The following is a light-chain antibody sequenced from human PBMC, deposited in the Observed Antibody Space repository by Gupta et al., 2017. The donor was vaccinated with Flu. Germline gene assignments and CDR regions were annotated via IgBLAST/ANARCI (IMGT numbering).Light chain of an antibody. Sequence: EIAMTPPPDTLSVYPGERATLSGRASQSISSDIDWYQHKPGLAPMLLIFGASTRATGIADRFSGSGSGTEFTLTISSLESEDFAVYYCQQYDDWPPITFGQGTRLEIK. CDR2: GAS. V-gene: IGKV3-15*01. CDR3: QQYDDWPPIT. J-gene: IGKJ5*01. CDR1: QSISSD.